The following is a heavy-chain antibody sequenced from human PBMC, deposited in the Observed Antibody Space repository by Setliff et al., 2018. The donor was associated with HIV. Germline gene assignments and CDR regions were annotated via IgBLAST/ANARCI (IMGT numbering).Heavy chain of an antibody. V-gene: IGHV4-39*07. D-gene: IGHD3-16*01. CDR2: IYYSGST. CDR3: ARGGRKDLADN. J-gene: IGHJ4*02. CDR1: GGSISSSSYY. Sequence: SETLSLTCTVSGGSISSSSYYWGWIRQPPGKGLEWIGSIYYSGSTKYNPSLNSRVTVSIDTPKNQFSLDLTSVTAADTALFYCARGGRKDLADNWGQGTLVTVSS.